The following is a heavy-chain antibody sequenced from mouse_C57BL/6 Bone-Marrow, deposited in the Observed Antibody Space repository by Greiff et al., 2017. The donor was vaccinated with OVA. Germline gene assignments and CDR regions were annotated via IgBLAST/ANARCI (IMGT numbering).Heavy chain of an antibody. CDR1: GFTFSSYA. D-gene: IGHD1-1*01. V-gene: IGHV5-4*03. CDR3: ARVDYYGMGFAY. Sequence: EVKLVESGGGLVKPGGSLKPSCAASGFTFSSYAMSWVRQTPEKRLEWVATISDGGSYTYYPDNVKGRFTISRDNAKNNLYLQMSHLKSEDTAMYYCARVDYYGMGFAYWGQGTLVTVSA. J-gene: IGHJ3*01. CDR2: ISDGGSYT.